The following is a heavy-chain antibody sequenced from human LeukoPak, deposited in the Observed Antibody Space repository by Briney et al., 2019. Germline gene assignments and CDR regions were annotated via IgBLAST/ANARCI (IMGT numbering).Heavy chain of an antibody. CDR3: AKVRSPLEYYYAMDV. V-gene: IGHV3-30*18. J-gene: IGHJ6*02. CDR1: GFTFSRYG. CDR2: ISYDGSNK. D-gene: IGHD1-1*01. Sequence: GGSLRLSCAASGFTFSRYGMQWVRQAPGKGLEWVAIISYDGSNKYYADSVKGRFTISRDNSKNTLSPLMNSLRAEDTAVFYCAKVRSPLEYYYAMDVWGQGTTVTVS.